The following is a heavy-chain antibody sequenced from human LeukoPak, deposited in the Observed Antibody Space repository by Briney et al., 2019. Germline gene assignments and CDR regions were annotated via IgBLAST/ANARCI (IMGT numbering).Heavy chain of an antibody. Sequence: ASVKVSCKASGYTFTGYYMHWVRQAPRQGLEWMGRINPNSGGANYAQKCQGRVTMTRDTSISTAYMELSRLRSDDTAVYYCARGTDSSGISDFDYWGQGTLVTVSS. CDR2: INPNSGGA. V-gene: IGHV1-2*06. D-gene: IGHD6-19*01. CDR3: ARGTDSSGISDFDY. CDR1: GYTFTGYY. J-gene: IGHJ4*02.